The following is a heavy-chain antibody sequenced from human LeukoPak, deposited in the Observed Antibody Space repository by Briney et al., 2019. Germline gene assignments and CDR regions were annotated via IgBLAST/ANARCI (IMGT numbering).Heavy chain of an antibody. J-gene: IGHJ4*02. Sequence: ESGPTLVKPTQTLTLTCTFSGFSLSTSGVGVGWIRQPPGKALEWLALIYWNDDKRYSPSLKSRLTITKDTSKNQVVLTMTNMDPVDTTTYYCAHRLRYYYDSSGYSPGYFDYWGQGTLVTVSS. CDR1: GFSLSTSGVG. CDR3: AHRLRYYYDSSGYSPGYFDY. CDR2: IYWNDDK. V-gene: IGHV2-5*01. D-gene: IGHD3-22*01.